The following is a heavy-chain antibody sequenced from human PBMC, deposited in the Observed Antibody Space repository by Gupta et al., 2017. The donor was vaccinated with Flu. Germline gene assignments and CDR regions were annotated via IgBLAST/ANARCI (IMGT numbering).Heavy chain of an antibody. CDR3: ARVAYDSSGYYGGNAFHV. Sequence: QVQLQESGPGLVKPSETLSLTCTVSGGSLSYSYWSWIRQPAGKGLEWIGRVHTSGTVNHNPSLKSRVTMSIDTSKNQFSLRLTSVTAADTAMYYCARVAYDSSGYYGGNAFHVWGQGTMVTVSS. CDR1: GGSLSYSY. J-gene: IGHJ3*01. V-gene: IGHV4-4*07. CDR2: VHTSGTV. D-gene: IGHD3-22*01.